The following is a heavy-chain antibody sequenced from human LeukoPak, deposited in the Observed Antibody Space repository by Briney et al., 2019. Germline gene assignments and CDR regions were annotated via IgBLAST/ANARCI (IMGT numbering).Heavy chain of an antibody. CDR1: GRSFSGYY. CDR3: ARVRAGRPYYYYYYMDV. V-gene: IGHV4-34*01. J-gene: IGHJ6*03. CDR2: INHSGIT. D-gene: IGHD6-13*01. Sequence: SETLSLTCAVYGRSFSGYYWTWIRQTPGKGLEWIGEINHSGITDYNPSLRSRVTISVDTSKNQFSLKLSSVTAADTAVYYCARVRAGRPYYYYYYMDVWGKGTTVTVSS.